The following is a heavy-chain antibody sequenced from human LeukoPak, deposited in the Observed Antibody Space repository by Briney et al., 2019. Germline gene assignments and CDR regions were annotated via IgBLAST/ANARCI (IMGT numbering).Heavy chain of an antibody. V-gene: IGHV1-18*01. CDR2: ISAYNGYA. J-gene: IGHJ4*02. CDR1: GYTFTSYG. Sequence: GASVKVSCKTSGYTFTSYGISWVRQAPGPGLEWMGWISAYNGYAKYAQHVQGRVTMTTDTSTSTAYMDLRSLRSDDTAVYYCARNDSSAYDYWGQGTLVTVSS. D-gene: IGHD2-15*01. CDR3: ARNDSSAYDY.